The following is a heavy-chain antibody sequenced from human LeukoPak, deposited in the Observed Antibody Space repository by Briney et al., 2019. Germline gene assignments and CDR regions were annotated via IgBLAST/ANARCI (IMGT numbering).Heavy chain of an antibody. Sequence: GGSLRLSCAASGFTFSSYGMHWVRQAPGKRLEWVAFIRYDGSNKYYADSVKGRFTISRDNSKNTLYLQMNSLRAEDTAVYYCAKDLDGIYYYYMDVWGKGTTVTVSS. D-gene: IGHD1-1*01. CDR3: AKDLDGIYYYYMDV. CDR2: IRYDGSNK. V-gene: IGHV3-30*02. J-gene: IGHJ6*03. CDR1: GFTFSSYG.